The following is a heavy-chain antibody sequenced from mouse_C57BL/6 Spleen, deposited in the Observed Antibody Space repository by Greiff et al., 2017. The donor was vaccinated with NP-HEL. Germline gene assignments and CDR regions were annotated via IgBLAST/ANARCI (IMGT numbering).Heavy chain of an antibody. CDR3: ALELNLLWLPPYAMDY. CDR2: IDPANGNT. Sequence: EVQLQQSVAELVRPGASVKLSCTASGFNIKNTYMHWVKQRPEQGLEWIGRIDPANGNTKYAPKFQGKATITADTSSNTAYLQLSSLTSGDTAIYYGALELNLLWLPPYAMDYWGQGTSVTVSS. V-gene: IGHV14-3*01. D-gene: IGHD2-2*01. J-gene: IGHJ4*01. CDR1: GFNIKNTY.